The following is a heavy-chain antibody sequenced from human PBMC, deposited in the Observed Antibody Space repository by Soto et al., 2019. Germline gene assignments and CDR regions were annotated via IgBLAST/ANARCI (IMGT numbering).Heavy chain of an antibody. J-gene: IGHJ4*02. D-gene: IGHD2-21*02. V-gene: IGHV4-39*01. CDR2: IYYSGST. Sequence: SETLSLTCTVSGGSISSSSYYWGWIRQPPGKGLEWIGSIYYSGSTYYNPSLKSRVTISVDTSKNQFSLKLSSVTAADTAVYYCARQPAYCGGDCYPPVWGQGTLVTVS. CDR1: GGSISSSSYY. CDR3: ARQPAYCGGDCYPPV.